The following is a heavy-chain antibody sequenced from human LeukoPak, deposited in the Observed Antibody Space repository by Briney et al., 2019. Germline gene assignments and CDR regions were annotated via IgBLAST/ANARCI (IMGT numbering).Heavy chain of an antibody. J-gene: IGHJ6*03. D-gene: IGHD2-21*01. Sequence: PSETLSLTCTVSGGSLSSYYWSWIRQPAGKGLEWIGRIYTSGSTNYNPSLKSRVTMSVDTSKNQFSLKLSSVTAADTAVYYCARVAYCGGDCPWDYYYMDVWGKGTTVTVSS. V-gene: IGHV4-4*07. CDR2: IYTSGST. CDR1: GGSLSSYY. CDR3: ARVAYCGGDCPWDYYYMDV.